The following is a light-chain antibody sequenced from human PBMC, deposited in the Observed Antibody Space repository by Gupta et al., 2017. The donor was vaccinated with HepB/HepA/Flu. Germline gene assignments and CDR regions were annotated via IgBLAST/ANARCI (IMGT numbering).Light chain of an antibody. J-gene: IGLJ2*01. V-gene: IGLV3-1*01. CDR3: QAWDSSTALV. CDR2: QDS. Sequence: SYALTQPPSVSVSPGQTASITCSGDQLGDKYACWYQQKPGQSPVLVIYQDSKRPSGIPERFSGSNSGNTATLTISGTQAMDEADYYCQAWDSSTALVFGGGTKLTVL. CDR1: QLGDKY.